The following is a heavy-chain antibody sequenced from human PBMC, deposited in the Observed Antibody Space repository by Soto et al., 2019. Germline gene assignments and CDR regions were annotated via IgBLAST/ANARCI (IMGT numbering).Heavy chain of an antibody. Sequence: PGESLKISCKGSGYSFTSYWIGWVRQMPGKGLEWMGIIYPGDSDTRYSPSFQGQVTISADKSISTAYLQWSSLKASDTAMYYCAGGGVRGVITRTGDYYGMGVWGQGTTVTVSS. CDR2: IYPGDSDT. D-gene: IGHD3-10*01. V-gene: IGHV5-51*01. J-gene: IGHJ6*02. CDR3: AGGGVRGVITRTGDYYGMGV. CDR1: GYSFTSYW.